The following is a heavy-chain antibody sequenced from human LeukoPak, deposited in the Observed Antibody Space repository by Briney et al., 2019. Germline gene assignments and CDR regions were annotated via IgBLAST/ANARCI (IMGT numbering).Heavy chain of an antibody. J-gene: IGHJ6*02. V-gene: IGHV4-34*01. CDR2: INHSGST. CDR3: ARRIRYFDRTYYYYYYYGMDV. CDR1: GGSFSGDY. D-gene: IGHD3-9*01. Sequence: SETLSLTCAVYGGSFSGDYWSWIRQPPGKGLEWIGEINHSGSTNYNPSLKSRVTISVDTSKNQFSLKLSSVTAADTAVYYCARRIRYFDRTYYYYYYYGMDVWGQGTTVTVSS.